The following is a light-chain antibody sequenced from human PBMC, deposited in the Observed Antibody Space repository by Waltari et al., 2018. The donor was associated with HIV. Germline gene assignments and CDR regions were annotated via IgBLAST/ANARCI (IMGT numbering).Light chain of an antibody. CDR1: QDSSNS. Sequence: DIHLTQSLSFLSASVVVRVTITCRASQDSSNSVAWYQQRRGKAPKLLVYSTSTLQSGVPSRFRGKRSRTEFTLTSASLQAEDFATYFCQQLNTYPHTFGQGTKVEI. V-gene: IGKV1-9*01. J-gene: IGKJ2*01. CDR2: STS. CDR3: QQLNTYPHT.